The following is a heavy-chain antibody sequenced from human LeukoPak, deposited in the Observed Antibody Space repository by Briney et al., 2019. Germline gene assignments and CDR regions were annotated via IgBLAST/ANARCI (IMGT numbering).Heavy chain of an antibody. CDR2: IRSKANSYAT. CDR1: GFTFSSYA. J-gene: IGHJ3*02. V-gene: IGHV3-73*01. D-gene: IGHD3-10*01. CDR3: IRHVEGLRWFGFSSAAFDI. Sequence: PGGSLRLSCAASGFTFSSYAMSWVRQASGKGLEWVGRIRSKANSYATAYAASVKGRFTISRDDSKNTAYLQMNSLKTEDTAVYYCIRHVEGLRWFGFSSAAFDIWGQGTMVTVSS.